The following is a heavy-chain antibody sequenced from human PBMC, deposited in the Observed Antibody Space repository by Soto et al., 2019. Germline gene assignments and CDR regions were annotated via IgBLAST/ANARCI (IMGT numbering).Heavy chain of an antibody. CDR3: ARDNPYSSSSTPGLDY. V-gene: IGHV4-31*03. CDR2: IYYSGST. CDR1: GGSISGGGYY. J-gene: IGHJ4*02. D-gene: IGHD6-6*01. Sequence: PSETLSLTCTVSGGSISGGGYYWSWIRQHPGKGLEWIGYIYYSGSTYYNPSLKSRVTISVDTSKNQFSLKLSSVTAADTAVYYCARDNPYSSSSTPGLDYWGQGTLVTVSS.